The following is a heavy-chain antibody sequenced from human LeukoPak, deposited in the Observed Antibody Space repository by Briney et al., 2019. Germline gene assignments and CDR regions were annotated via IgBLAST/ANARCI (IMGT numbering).Heavy chain of an antibody. CDR3: ARASMTTVTAFDY. J-gene: IGHJ4*02. CDR2: IYPGDSDT. CDR1: GYSFTSYW. V-gene: IGHV5-51*01. D-gene: IGHD4-17*01. Sequence: GESLKISCKGSGYSFTSYWIGWVCQMPGKGLGWMGIIYPGDSDTRYSPSFQGQVTISADKSITTAYLQWSSLKASDTAMYYCARASMTTVTAFDYWGQGTLVTVSS.